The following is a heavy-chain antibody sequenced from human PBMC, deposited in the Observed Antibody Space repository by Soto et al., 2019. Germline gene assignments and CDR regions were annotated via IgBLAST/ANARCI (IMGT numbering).Heavy chain of an antibody. J-gene: IGHJ6*02. CDR1: GFTFSSYA. CDR3: ARAYSSLEWLLYTYYHYGMDV. D-gene: IGHD3-3*01. CDR2: ISYDGSNK. Sequence: PVGSLRLSCAASGFTFSSYAMHWVRQAPGKGLEWVAVISYDGSNKYYADSVKGRFTISRDNSKNTLYLQMNSLRAEDTAVYYCARAYSSLEWLLYTYYHYGMDVWGQGTTVTVSS. V-gene: IGHV3-30-3*01.